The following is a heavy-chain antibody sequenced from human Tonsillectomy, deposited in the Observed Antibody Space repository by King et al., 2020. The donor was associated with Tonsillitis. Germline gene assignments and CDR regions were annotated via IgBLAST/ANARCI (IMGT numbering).Heavy chain of an antibody. J-gene: IGHJ2*01. CDR3: ARVPSIVVVPAAMDWYFDL. V-gene: IGHV1-3*01. CDR1: GYTFTSNG. D-gene: IGHD2-2*01. Sequence: VQLVQSGAEVKKPGASVKVSCKASGYTFTSNGMHWVRQAPGQRLEWMGWTNAGNGNTKYSQKFQGRVTITRDTSARTVYMELSSLRSEDTAVYHCARVPSIVVVPAAMDWYFDLWGRGTLGTVSS. CDR2: TNAGNGNT.